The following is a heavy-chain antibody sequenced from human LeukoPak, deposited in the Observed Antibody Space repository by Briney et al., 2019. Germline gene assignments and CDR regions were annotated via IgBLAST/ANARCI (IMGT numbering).Heavy chain of an antibody. J-gene: IGHJ6*03. V-gene: IGHV1-8*03. CDR3: AKDRSSAYYYYYMDV. CDR1: GYTFRDSY. Sequence: ASVKVSCKASGYTFRDSYINWVRQATGQGLEWMGRMNLDSGDRDYAQKFQGRVTFTRNTSITTAYMEVSSLRSEDTAVYYYAKDRSSAYYYYYMDVWGKGTTVTVSS. D-gene: IGHD3-10*01. CDR2: MNLDSGDR.